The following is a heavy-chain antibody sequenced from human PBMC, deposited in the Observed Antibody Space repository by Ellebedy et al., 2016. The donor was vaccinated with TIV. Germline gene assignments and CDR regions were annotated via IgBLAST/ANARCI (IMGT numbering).Heavy chain of an antibody. D-gene: IGHD2-8*02. CDR2: INIYNGNT. CDR1: GHTLTSDG. Sequence: AASVKVSCKASGHTLTSDGFGWVRQAPGQGLERMGWINIYNGNTNYAKSFQGRVTMTTDTSTNTAYLDLRSLRPDDTAVYYCARGITGPVDLGYWGQGTLVTVSS. V-gene: IGHV1-18*04. J-gene: IGHJ4*02. CDR3: ARGITGPVDLGY.